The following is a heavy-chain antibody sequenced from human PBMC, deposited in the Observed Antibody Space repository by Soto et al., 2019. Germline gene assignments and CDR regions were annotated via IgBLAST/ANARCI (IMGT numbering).Heavy chain of an antibody. Sequence: QVQLVQSGAEVKKPGSSVKVSCKASGVTFSSYTISWVRQAPGQGLEWMGRIIPIRGIANYEQKFQGRVTIPADKSTSTAYMELSSLRSEDTAVYYCARGGRWLRWGQGTLVTVSS. V-gene: IGHV1-69*02. CDR3: ARGGRWLR. J-gene: IGHJ4*02. CDR2: IIPIRGIA. D-gene: IGHD5-12*01. CDR1: GVTFSSYT.